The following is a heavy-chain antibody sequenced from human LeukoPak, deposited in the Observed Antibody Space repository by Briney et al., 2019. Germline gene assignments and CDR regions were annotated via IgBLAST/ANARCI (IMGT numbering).Heavy chain of an antibody. Sequence: GGSLRLSCAASGLTFSTPTMNWVRQAPGKGLEWVASINSRSSSMHYADSVEGRFTISRDNAKNSLYLQMNSLRVEDTAVYYCLRGDVRDYWGQGTLVTVSS. V-gene: IGHV3-21*01. D-gene: IGHD2-21*01. CDR1: GLTFSTPT. CDR2: INSRSSSM. CDR3: LRGDVRDY. J-gene: IGHJ4*02.